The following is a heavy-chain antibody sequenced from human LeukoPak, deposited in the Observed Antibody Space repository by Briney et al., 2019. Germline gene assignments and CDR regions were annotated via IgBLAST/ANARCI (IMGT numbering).Heavy chain of an antibody. CDR1: GYIFTGYY. CDR3: ARGSGYDYRAFDI. Sequence: ASVKVSCKASGYIFTGYYMHWERQAPGQGPEWMGWINPNSGGTNYTQKFQGRVTMTRDTSISTAYMEMSRLTSDDTAVYYCARGSGYDYRAFDIWGQGTLVAVSS. V-gene: IGHV1-2*02. CDR2: INPNSGGT. J-gene: IGHJ3*02. D-gene: IGHD5-12*01.